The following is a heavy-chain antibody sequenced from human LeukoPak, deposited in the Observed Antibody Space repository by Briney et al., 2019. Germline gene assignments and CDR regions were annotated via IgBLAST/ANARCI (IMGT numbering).Heavy chain of an antibody. J-gene: IGHJ4*02. Sequence: GESLKISCKGSGYSFSSYWIGWVRQMPGKVLEWMGIIDPRDSDTRYSPSFRGQVTISAAKSINTAYLQWSSLKASDTAIYYCARRQYQLNKPPFDYWGQGTQVTVSS. CDR2: IDPRDSDT. CDR3: ARRQYQLNKPPFDY. CDR1: GYSFSSYW. D-gene: IGHD2-2*01. V-gene: IGHV5-51*01.